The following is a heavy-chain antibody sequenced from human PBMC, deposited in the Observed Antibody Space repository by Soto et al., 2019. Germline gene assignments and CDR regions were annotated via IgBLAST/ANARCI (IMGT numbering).Heavy chain of an antibody. V-gene: IGHV2-5*02. J-gene: IGHJ3*02. Sequence: QITLKESGPTLVKPTQTLTLTCTFSGFSLSTSGVGVGWIRQPPGKALEWLALLYWDDDTRFSPSLKSSLTIAKDTSKNQVVLKMTNMDPVDTGTYYCAHSLINWGDAFDIWGQGAMVTVSS. CDR2: LYWDDDT. D-gene: IGHD7-27*01. CDR3: AHSLINWGDAFDI. CDR1: GFSLSTSGVG.